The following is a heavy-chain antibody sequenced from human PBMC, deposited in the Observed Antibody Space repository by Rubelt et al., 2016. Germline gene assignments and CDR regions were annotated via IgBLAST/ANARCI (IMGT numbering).Heavy chain of an antibody. D-gene: IGHD5-12*01. CDR2: IYYSGST. V-gene: IGHV4-31*03. CDR1: GGSISSGGYY. CDR3: ARAEYSGYDSVAFDI. Sequence: QVQLQESGPGLVKPSQTLSLTCTVSGGSISSGGYYWSWIRQHPGKGLEWIGYIYYSGSTYYNPSLKSRVTISVDTSKNQFSRKLGSWTAADTAVYYCARAEYSGYDSVAFDIWGQGTMVTGSS. J-gene: IGHJ3*02.